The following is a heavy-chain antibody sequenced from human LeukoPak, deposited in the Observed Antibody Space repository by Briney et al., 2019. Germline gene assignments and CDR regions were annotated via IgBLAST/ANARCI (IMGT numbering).Heavy chain of an antibody. CDR2: INPNSGGT. D-gene: IGHD2-15*01. V-gene: IGHV1-2*02. J-gene: IGHJ4*02. CDR3: ARDLFCSGGSCYPLDDY. CDR1: GYTFTGYY. Sequence: ASVKVSCKASGYTFTGYYMHWVRQAPGQGLEWMGWINPNSGGTNYAQKFQGRVTMTRDTSISTAYMELSRLRSDDTAVYYCARDLFCSGGSCYPLDDYWGQGTLVTVSS.